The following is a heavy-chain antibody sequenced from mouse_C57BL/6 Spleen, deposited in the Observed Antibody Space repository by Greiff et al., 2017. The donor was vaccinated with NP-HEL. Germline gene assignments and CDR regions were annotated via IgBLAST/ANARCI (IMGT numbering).Heavy chain of an antibody. Sequence: EVKLMESGPGLVKPSQSLSLTCSVTGYSITSGYYWNWIRQFPGNKLEWMGYISYDGSNNYNPSLKNRISITRDTSKNQFFLKLNSVTTEDTATYYCAREEGYGYYAMDYWGQGTSVTVSS. CDR2: ISYDGSN. CDR3: AREEGYGYYAMDY. J-gene: IGHJ4*01. D-gene: IGHD1-1*02. V-gene: IGHV3-6*01. CDR1: GYSITSGYY.